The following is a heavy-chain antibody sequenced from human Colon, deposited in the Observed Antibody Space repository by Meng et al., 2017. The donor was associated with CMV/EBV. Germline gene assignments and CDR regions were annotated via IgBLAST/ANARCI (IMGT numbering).Heavy chain of an antibody. D-gene: IGHD6-19*01. J-gene: IGHJ4*02. V-gene: IGHV3-7*01. Sequence: GGSLRLSCAASGFTFSNYWMTWVRQAPGKGLEWVANIKQDGSEKYYVDSVKGRFTISRDNARNSLYLEMNSLRADDSAIYYCARETWMAVAGSFFDTWGQGTLVTVSS. CDR2: IKQDGSEK. CDR3: ARETWMAVAGSFFDT. CDR1: GFTFSNYW.